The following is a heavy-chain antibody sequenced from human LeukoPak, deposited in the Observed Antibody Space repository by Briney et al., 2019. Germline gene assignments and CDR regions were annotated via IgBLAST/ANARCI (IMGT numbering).Heavy chain of an antibody. J-gene: IGHJ4*02. CDR2: INHSGST. D-gene: IGHD2-21*01. V-gene: IGHV4-34*01. Sequence: GSLRLSCAASGFTFSSYWSWIRQPPGKGLEWIGEINHSGSTNYNPSLKSRVTISVGTSKNQFSLKLSSVTAADTAVYYCARGIAFHFDYWGQGTLVTVSS. CDR3: ARGIAFHFDY. CDR1: GFTFSSY.